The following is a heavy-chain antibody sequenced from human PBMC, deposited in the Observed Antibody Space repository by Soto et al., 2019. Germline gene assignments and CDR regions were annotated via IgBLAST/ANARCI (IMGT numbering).Heavy chain of an antibody. D-gene: IGHD3-22*01. CDR2: ISSSSSTI. J-gene: IGHJ4*02. CDR3: ARYYYDSSGYYYALNFDY. V-gene: IGHV3-48*02. Sequence: GGSLRLSCAASGFTFSSYSMNWVRQAPGKGLEWVSYISSSSSTIYYADSVKGRSTISRDNAKNSLYLQMNSLRDEDTAVYYCARYYYDSSGYYYALNFDYWGQGTLVTVSS. CDR1: GFTFSSYS.